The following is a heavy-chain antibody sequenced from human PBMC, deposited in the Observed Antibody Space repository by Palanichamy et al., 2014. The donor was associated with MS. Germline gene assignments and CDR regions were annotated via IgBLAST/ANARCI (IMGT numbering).Heavy chain of an antibody. V-gene: IGHV1-2*06. CDR2: INPDSGGT. Sequence: HWVRQAPGQGLEWMGRINPDSGGTDYAQKFQGRVTMTRDTSINTAYMELSSLRSDDTAVYFCARTYDRSGYYSEPADYWGQGTLVTVSS. J-gene: IGHJ4*02. D-gene: IGHD3-22*01. CDR3: ARTYDRSGYYSEPADY.